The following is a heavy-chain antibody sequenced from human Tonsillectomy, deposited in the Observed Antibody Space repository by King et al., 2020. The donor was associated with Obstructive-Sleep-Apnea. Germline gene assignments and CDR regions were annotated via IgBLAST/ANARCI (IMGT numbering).Heavy chain of an antibody. CDR1: GFTFSSYG. D-gene: IGHD2-2*01. Sequence: VQLVESGGGVVQPGRSLRLSCAASGFTFSSYGMHWVRQAPGKGLEWVSLMTYDGKKKFYADSVKGRFTISSDTAKNTLYLQMSSLRAEDTAVYYCASAAMRAPAFDYWGQGTLVTVSS. V-gene: IGHV3-30*03. CDR2: MTYDGKKK. J-gene: IGHJ4*02. CDR3: ASAAMRAPAFDY.